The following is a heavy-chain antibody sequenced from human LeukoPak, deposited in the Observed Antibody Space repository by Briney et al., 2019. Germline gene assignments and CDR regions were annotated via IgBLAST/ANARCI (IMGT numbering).Heavy chain of an antibody. J-gene: IGHJ5*02. CDR1: GFTFTSSA. V-gene: IGHV1-58*02. Sequence: TSVKVSCKASGFTFTSSAMQWVRQARGQRLEWIGWIVVGSGNTNYAQKFQERVTITRDMSTSTAYMELSSLRSEDTVVYYCAAVSSISSPAAIPPWGQGTLVTVSS. D-gene: IGHD2-2*01. CDR2: IVVGSGNT. CDR3: AAVSSISSPAAIPP.